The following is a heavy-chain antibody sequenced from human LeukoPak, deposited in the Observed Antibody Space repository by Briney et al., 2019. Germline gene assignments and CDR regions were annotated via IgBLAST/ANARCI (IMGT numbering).Heavy chain of an antibody. CDR1: GGSISSYY. Sequence: SETLSLTCTVSGGSISSYYWSLIRQPPGKGLEGVGYIYYSGSTNYNPSLKSRVTISVDTSKNQFSLKLSSVTAADTAVYYCAREVPADSWFDPWGQGTLVSDSS. J-gene: IGHJ5*02. CDR2: IYYSGST. V-gene: IGHV4-59*01. CDR3: AREVPADSWFDP. D-gene: IGHD2-2*01.